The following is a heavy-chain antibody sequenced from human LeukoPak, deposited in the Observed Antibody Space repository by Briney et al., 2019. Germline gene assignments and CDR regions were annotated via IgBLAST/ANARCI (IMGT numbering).Heavy chain of an antibody. D-gene: IGHD6-19*01. CDR3: ARVGAVAGNLDY. J-gene: IGHJ4*02. Sequence: ASVKVSCTASGGTFSSYAISWVRQAPGQGLEWMGGIIPIFGTANYAQKFQGRVTITADESTSTAYMELSSLRSEDTAVYYCARVGAVAGNLDYWGQGTLVTVSS. V-gene: IGHV1-69*13. CDR1: GGTFSSYA. CDR2: IIPIFGTA.